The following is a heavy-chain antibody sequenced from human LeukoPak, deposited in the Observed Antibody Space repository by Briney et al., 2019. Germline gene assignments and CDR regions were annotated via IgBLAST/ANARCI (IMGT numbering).Heavy chain of an antibody. J-gene: IGHJ5*02. CDR3: ARVATIFGVVITSIDP. Sequence: SETLSLTCTVSGGSISSYYWSWIRQPPGKGLEWIGYIYYSGSTYYNPSLKSRVTISVDTSKNQFSLKLSSVAAADTAVYYCARVATIFGVVITSIDPWGQGTLVTVSS. D-gene: IGHD3-3*01. CDR1: GGSISSYY. V-gene: IGHV4-59*01. CDR2: IYYSGST.